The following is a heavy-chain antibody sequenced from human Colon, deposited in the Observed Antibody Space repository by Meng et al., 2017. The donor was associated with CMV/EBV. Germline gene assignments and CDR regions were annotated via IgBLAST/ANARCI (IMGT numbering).Heavy chain of an antibody. V-gene: IGHV2-5*02. D-gene: IGHD3-3*01. Sequence: SSSRAGGGWIRQPAGKALEWLALIYRGGNKSYSPSLKSRVTMTEDTSKNQVFLKMSYMTAVDTAAYYCARAEDCWSGYYTGWFDAWGTGTLVTVSS. CDR1: SSSRAG. CDR2: IYRGGNK. J-gene: IGHJ5*02. CDR3: ARAEDCWSGYYTGWFDA.